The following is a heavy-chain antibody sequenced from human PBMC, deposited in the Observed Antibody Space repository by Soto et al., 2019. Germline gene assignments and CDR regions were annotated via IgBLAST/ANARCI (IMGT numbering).Heavy chain of an antibody. Sequence: GESRKISCKVSGYIFTTYWIAWVRQMPGKGLEWMGIIYPGDSDTRYSPSFQGQVTISADKSISTAYLQWSSLKASDTAMYYCAGLRTNYFDYWGPGTLVTVSS. J-gene: IGHJ4*02. CDR1: GYIFTTYW. V-gene: IGHV5-51*01. CDR2: IYPGDSDT. CDR3: AGLRTNYFDY.